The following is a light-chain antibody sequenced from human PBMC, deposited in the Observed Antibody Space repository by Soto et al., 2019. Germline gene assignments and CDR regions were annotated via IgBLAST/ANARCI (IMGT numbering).Light chain of an antibody. CDR2: DVS. CDR3: FSYAGSYPDVV. V-gene: IGLV2-11*01. CDR1: SSDVGGYNY. J-gene: IGLJ2*01. Sequence: QSALTQPRSVSGSPGQSVTISCTGTSSDVGGYNYVSWYQQHPGKAPKLMIYDVSKRPSGVPDRFSGSKSGNTASLTISGLQAEDEADYYFFSYAGSYPDVVFGGGTKLTVL.